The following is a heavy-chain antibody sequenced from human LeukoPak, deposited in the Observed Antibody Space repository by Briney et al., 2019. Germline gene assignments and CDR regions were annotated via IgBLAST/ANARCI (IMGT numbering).Heavy chain of an antibody. CDR2: INHSGST. V-gene: IGHV4-34*01. Sequence: SETLSLTCAVYGGSFSGYYWSWIRQPPGKGLEWIGEINHSGSTNYNPSLRSRVTISVDTSKNQFSLKLSSVTAADTAVYYCARYREVGATVDYWGQGTLVTVSS. CDR1: GGSFSGYY. D-gene: IGHD1-26*01. CDR3: ARYREVGATVDY. J-gene: IGHJ4*02.